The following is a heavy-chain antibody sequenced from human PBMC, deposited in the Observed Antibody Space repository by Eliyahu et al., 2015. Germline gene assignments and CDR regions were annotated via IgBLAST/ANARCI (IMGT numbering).Heavy chain of an antibody. CDR1: GDSIRTNDYS. Sequence: QVQLQESGPGLVKPSQTLSLTCTVSGDSIRTNDYSWSWIRQHPGKGLEWIGYIYYPGSTPLNPSLKSRVNMSVDTSQNQFSLKVRSVSAADTAVYYCARGQGDIQGRPLDYWGQGTLVTVSS. D-gene: IGHD3-16*01. V-gene: IGHV4-31*03. J-gene: IGHJ4*02. CDR2: IYYPGST. CDR3: ARGQGDIQGRPLDY.